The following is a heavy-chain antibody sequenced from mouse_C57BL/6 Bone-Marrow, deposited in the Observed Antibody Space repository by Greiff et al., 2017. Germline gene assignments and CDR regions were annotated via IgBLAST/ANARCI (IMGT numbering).Heavy chain of an antibody. CDR2: ISDGGSYT. Sequence: EVLLVESGGGLVKPGGSLKLSCAASGFTFSSYAMSWVRQTPEKRLEWVATISDGGSYTYYPDNVKGRFTISRDNTTNNLYLQMSHLKSADTAMYYCARDPFYDYDGAFWGQGTLVTVTA. CDR3: ARDPFYDYDGAF. V-gene: IGHV5-4*01. D-gene: IGHD2-4*01. CDR1: GFTFSSYA. J-gene: IGHJ3*01.